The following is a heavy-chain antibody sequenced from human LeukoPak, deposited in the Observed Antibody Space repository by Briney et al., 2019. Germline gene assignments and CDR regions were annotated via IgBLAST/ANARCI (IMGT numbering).Heavy chain of an antibody. CDR3: AKAEGSGNQPFKY. CDR1: GFTFSSYA. V-gene: IGHV3-23*01. Sequence: PGGSLRLSCAASGFTFSSYATSWVRQAPGKGLEWISHISAGGGTTYYSDSVKGRFTISRDNSKNTLYLQTNSLRAEDTAVYSCAKAEGSGNQPFKYWGQGTLVTVSS. D-gene: IGHD3-10*01. J-gene: IGHJ4*02. CDR2: ISAGGGTT.